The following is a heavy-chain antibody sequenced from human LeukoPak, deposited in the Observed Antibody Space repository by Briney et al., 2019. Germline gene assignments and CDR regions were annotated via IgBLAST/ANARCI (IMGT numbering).Heavy chain of an antibody. CDR3: AKDRRRALYYFDY. CDR1: GFTFSSYG. CDR2: IRYDGSNK. Sequence: PGGSLRLSCAASGFTFSSYGMHWVRQAPGKGLEWVAFIRYDGSNKYYADSVKGRFTISRDNSKNTLYLQMNSLRAEDTAVYYCAKDRRRALYYFDYWGQGTLVTVSS. V-gene: IGHV3-30*02. J-gene: IGHJ4*02.